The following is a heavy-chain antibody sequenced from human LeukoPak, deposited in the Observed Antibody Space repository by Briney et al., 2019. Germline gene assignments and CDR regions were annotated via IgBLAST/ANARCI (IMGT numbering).Heavy chain of an antibody. CDR1: GYTFTSYY. J-gene: IGHJ4*02. V-gene: IGHV1-46*01. D-gene: IGHD6-6*01. CDR3: ARTAARRFDY. CDR2: INPSGGST. Sequence: ASVKVSCKASGYTFTSYYMHWVRQAPGQGLEWMGIINPSGGSTSYAQKFQGRVAMTRDTSTSTVYMELSSLRSDDTAVYYCARTAARRFDYWGQGTLVTVSS.